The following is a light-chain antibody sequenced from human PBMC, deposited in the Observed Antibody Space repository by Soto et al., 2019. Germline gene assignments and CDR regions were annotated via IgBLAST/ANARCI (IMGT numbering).Light chain of an antibody. Sequence: QSALTQPPSASGSPGQSVTISCTGTSSDVGGYNYVSWHQQHSGKAPKLMIYEVSKRPSGVPDRFSGSKSGNTASLTVSGLQAEDEADYYCSSYAGSNAVVFGGGTQLTVL. CDR2: EVS. CDR3: SSYAGSNAVV. J-gene: IGLJ2*01. CDR1: SSDVGGYNY. V-gene: IGLV2-8*01.